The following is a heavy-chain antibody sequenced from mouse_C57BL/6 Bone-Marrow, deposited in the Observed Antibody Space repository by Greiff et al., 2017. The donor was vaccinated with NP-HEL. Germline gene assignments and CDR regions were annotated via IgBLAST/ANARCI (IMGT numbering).Heavy chain of an antibody. V-gene: IGHV1-55*01. CDR1: GYTFTSYW. CDR3: ARMGITTVVAYDY. J-gene: IGHJ2*01. D-gene: IGHD1-1*01. CDR2: IYPGSGST. Sequence: QVQLQQPGAELVKPGASVKMSCKASGYTFTSYWITWVKQRPGQGLEWIGDIYPGSGSTNYNEKFKSKATLTVDTSSSTAYMQLSSLTSEDSAVYYCARMGITTVVAYDYWGQGTTLTVSS.